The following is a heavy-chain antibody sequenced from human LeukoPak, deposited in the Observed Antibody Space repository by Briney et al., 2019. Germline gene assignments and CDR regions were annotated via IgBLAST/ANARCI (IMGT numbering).Heavy chain of an antibody. D-gene: IGHD4-17*01. CDR3: AKKVPVTTYYYYYYMDV. CDR2: IWYDGSNK. V-gene: IGHV3-33*06. Sequence: PGGSLRLSCAASGFTFSSYGMHWVRQAPGKGLEGVAGIWYDGSNKYYADSVKGRFTIPRDTSKNTLYLQMNSLRADDTAVYSCAKKVPVTTYYYYYYMDVWGKGTTVTAS. CDR1: GFTFSSYG. J-gene: IGHJ6*03.